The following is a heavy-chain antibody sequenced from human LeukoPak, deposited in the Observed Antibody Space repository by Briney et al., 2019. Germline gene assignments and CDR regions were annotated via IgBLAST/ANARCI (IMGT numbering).Heavy chain of an antibody. CDR1: GGTFSSYD. CDR3: ARDNSVEDTAWWFDP. Sequence: SVKVSCKASGGTFSSYDIRWVRQAPGQGLEWMGGIIPVFDTANYAQKFQGRVTITADESTNTAYMELSSLRFEDTAVYYCARDNSVEDTAWWFDPWGQGTLVTVSS. V-gene: IGHV1-69*13. D-gene: IGHD4-23*01. CDR2: IIPVFDTA. J-gene: IGHJ5*02.